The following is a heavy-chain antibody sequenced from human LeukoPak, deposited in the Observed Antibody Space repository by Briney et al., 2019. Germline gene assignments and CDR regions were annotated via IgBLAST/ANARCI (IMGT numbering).Heavy chain of an antibody. CDR1: GFTFSSYA. D-gene: IGHD3-22*01. V-gene: IGHV3-23*01. CDR2: ISGSGSST. Sequence: GGSLRLSCTASGFTFSSYAMNWVRQAPGKGLEWVSGISGSGSSTYYADSVKGRFTISRDNSKNTLYLQMNSLRAEDTAVYYCAKPAGWYYDSSGYFNYWGQGILVTVSS. CDR3: AKPAGWYYDSSGYFNY. J-gene: IGHJ4*02.